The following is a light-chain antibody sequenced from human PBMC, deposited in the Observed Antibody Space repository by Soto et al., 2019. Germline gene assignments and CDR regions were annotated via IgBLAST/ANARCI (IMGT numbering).Light chain of an antibody. Sequence: QSVLTQPPSASGTHGQRVTISCSGSSSNIGSNYVSWYQQLPGTAPKLLIYRNTQRPSGVPDRFSGSKSGTSASLAISGLLSEDEADYYCAAWDDSLSGPVFGGGTKLTVL. CDR2: RNT. V-gene: IGLV1-47*01. CDR3: AAWDDSLSGPV. J-gene: IGLJ2*01. CDR1: SSNIGSNY.